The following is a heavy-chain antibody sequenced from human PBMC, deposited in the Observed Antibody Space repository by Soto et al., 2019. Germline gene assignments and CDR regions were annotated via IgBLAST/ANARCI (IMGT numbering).Heavy chain of an antibody. J-gene: IGHJ6*01. CDR2: TYYRSNWYN. Sequence: SQTLSLTCAISGDSVSSNSAAWNWIRQSPSRGLEWLGRTYYRSNWYNDYAVSVKSRITINPDTSNNQFSLQLNSVTPKDTAVYYCARYRGQILYLYGMDVWGQGTTVTVSS. D-gene: IGHD5-12*01. V-gene: IGHV6-1*01. CDR3: ARYRGQILYLYGMDV. CDR1: GDSVSSNSAA.